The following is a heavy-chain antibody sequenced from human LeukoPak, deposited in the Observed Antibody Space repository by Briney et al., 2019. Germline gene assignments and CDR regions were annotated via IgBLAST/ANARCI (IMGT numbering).Heavy chain of an antibody. V-gene: IGHV3-74*01. D-gene: IGHD3-10*01. Sequence: PGGSLRLSCAASRFSFSNYWMHWVRHAPGKGLVWVSRVKSDGSNLSYADSVKGRFTISRDNAENMLYLQMNTLGAEDTAVYYCARDIVSGSGSLDYWGQGTLVTVSS. J-gene: IGHJ4*02. CDR3: ARDIVSGSGSLDY. CDR2: VKSDGSNL. CDR1: RFSFSNYW.